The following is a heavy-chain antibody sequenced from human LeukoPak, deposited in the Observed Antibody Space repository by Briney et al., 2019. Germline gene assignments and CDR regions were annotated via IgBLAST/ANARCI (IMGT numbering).Heavy chain of an antibody. J-gene: IGHJ4*02. CDR1: GFTFSHYW. D-gene: IGHD1-14*01. CDR3: AKDNRQGGFDY. Sequence: GGSLRLSCGASGFTFSHYWMHWVRRAPGKGLVWVSRINSDGSSTTYADSVKGRFTISRDNAQNTLYLQMNSLRAEDTAVYYCAKDNRQGGFDYWGQGTLVTVSS. V-gene: IGHV3-74*01. CDR2: INSDGSST.